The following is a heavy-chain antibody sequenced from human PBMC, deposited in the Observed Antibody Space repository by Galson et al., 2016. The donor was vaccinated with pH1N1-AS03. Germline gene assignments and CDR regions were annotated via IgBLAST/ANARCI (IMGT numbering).Heavy chain of an antibody. CDR2: IYYDGNNK. CDR3: ARDRVGATLLDY. CDR1: GFTFSSYG. D-gene: IGHD1-26*01. J-gene: IGHJ4*02. V-gene: IGHV3-33*08. Sequence: AASGFTFSSYGMHWVRQAPGKGLEWVAVIYYDGNNKYYADSVKGRFTISRDNSKNTLYLQMNSLRAEDTAVYYCARDRVGATLLDYWGQGTLVTVSS.